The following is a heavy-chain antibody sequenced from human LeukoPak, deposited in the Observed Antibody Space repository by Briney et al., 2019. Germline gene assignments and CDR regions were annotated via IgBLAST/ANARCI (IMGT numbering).Heavy chain of an antibody. V-gene: IGHV1-8*01. CDR1: GYTFTSYD. D-gene: IGHD4-11*01. CDR3: ARDQSTVTTIGPSYSYYGMDV. J-gene: IGHJ6*02. Sequence: ASVKVSCKASGYTFTSYDINWVRQATGQGLEWMGWMNPNSGNTGYAQKLQGRVTMTTDTSTSTAYMELRSLRSDDTAVYYCARDQSTVTTIGPSYSYYGMDVWGQGTTVTVSS. CDR2: MNPNSGNT.